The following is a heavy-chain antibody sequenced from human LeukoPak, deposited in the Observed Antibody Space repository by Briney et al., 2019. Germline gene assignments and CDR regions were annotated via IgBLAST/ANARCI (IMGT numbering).Heavy chain of an antibody. CDR1: GFTFSSYA. D-gene: IGHD2/OR15-2a*01. V-gene: IGHV3-23*01. CDR3: AKDYFLIDY. Sequence: GGSLRLSCAASGFTFSSYAMSWVRQAPGKGLEWVSTLTGSGATTYYADSVKGRFTISRDNSKNTLYLQMNSLRAEDTAVYYCAKDYFLIDYWGQGTLVTVSS. CDR2: LTGSGATT. J-gene: IGHJ4*02.